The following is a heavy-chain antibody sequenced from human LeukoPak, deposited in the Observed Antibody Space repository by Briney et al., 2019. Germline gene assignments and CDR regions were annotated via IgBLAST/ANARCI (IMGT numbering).Heavy chain of an antibody. CDR3: AKGDFGLDY. CDR1: GFTLRSYA. J-gene: IGHJ4*02. V-gene: IGHV3-30*04. Sequence: GGSLRLSCAVSGFTLRSYAMHWVRQAPGKGLEWVAVISYDGSNKYYADSVKGRFTISRDNSKNTLYLQMNSLRAEDTAVYYCAKGDFGLDYWGQGTLVTVSS. CDR2: ISYDGSNK. D-gene: IGHD4-17*01.